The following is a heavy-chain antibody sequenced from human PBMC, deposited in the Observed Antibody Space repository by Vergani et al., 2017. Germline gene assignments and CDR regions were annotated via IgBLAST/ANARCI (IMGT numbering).Heavy chain of an antibody. J-gene: IGHJ3*02. Sequence: QVQLVQSGAEVKKPGSSVKVSCKASCLHILSYAISWVVPATFPGLEWLGGIIPIFGTAHYAQKFQGRVTLTADTSTSTAYMELSSLRSEDTAVYYCARVLIAAAGTKHDAFDIWGQGTMVTVSS. D-gene: IGHD6-13*01. CDR3: ARVLIAAAGTKHDAFDI. CDR2: IIPIFGTA. V-gene: IGHV1-69*14. CDR1: CLHILSYA.